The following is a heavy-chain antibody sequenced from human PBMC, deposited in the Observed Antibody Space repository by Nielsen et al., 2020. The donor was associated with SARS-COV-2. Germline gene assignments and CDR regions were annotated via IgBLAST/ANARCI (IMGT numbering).Heavy chain of an antibody. Sequence: GGSLRLSCAASGFTFSSYSMNWVRQAPGKGLEWVSSISSSSSYIYYADSVKGRFTISRDNAKNSLYLQMNSLRAEDTAVHYCARGPRSAAAGTGNYFDYWGQGTLVTVSS. CDR3: ARGPRSAAAGTGNYFDY. V-gene: IGHV3-21*01. CDR1: GFTFSSYS. D-gene: IGHD6-13*01. J-gene: IGHJ4*02. CDR2: ISSSSSYI.